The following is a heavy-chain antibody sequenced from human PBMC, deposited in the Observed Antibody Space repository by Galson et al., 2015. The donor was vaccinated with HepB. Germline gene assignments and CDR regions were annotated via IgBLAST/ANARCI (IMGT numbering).Heavy chain of an antibody. Sequence: SLRLSCAASGFTFGDYAMSWFRQAPGKGLEWVGFIRSKAYGGTTEYAASVKGRFTISRDDSKSIAYLQLNSLKTEDTAVYYCTRDHKVLLWFGEGGYWGQGTLVTVSS. CDR2: IRSKAYGGTT. J-gene: IGHJ4*02. CDR3: TRDHKVLLWFGEGGY. V-gene: IGHV3-49*03. CDR1: GFTFGDYA. D-gene: IGHD3-10*01.